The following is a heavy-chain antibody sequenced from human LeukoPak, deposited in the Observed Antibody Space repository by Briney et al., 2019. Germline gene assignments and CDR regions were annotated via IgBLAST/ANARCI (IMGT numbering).Heavy chain of an antibody. CDR3: ARRTDAVDDAFDI. J-gene: IGHJ3*02. V-gene: IGHV1-69*04. CDR1: GDNFNNYA. Sequence: SVKVSCKASGDNFNNYAVNWVRQAPGQGLQWMGRIIPALDRANYAHNFQGRLTITADKSTKTAYMELSSLQPEDTGLYFCARRTDAVDDAFDIWGQGTMLIVSS. CDR2: IIPALDRA. D-gene: IGHD3/OR15-3a*01.